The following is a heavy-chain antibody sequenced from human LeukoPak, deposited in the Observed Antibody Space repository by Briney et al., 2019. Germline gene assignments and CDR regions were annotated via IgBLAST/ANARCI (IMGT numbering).Heavy chain of an antibody. V-gene: IGHV1-46*01. Sequence: ASVKVSCKASGYSFTSYYTHWVRQAPGQGPEWMGMIDPSRGITSYVQRFQGRVTMTRDTSTNTVYMELRSLTSEDTAVYYCARGPDSSGFYFFDYWGQGTLVTVSS. CDR2: IDPSRGIT. J-gene: IGHJ4*02. D-gene: IGHD6-25*01. CDR3: ARGPDSSGFYFFDY. CDR1: GYSFTSYY.